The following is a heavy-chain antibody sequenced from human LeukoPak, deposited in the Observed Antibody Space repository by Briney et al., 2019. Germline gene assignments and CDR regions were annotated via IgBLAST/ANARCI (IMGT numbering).Heavy chain of an antibody. J-gene: IGHJ4*02. CDR1: GFTFSSYG. Sequence: GGSLRLSCAASGFTFSSYGMHWVRQAPGKGLEWVAFIRYDGSNKYYADSVKGRFTISRDNSKNTLYGQMNTLRADDTAIYYCARETPHNDFWGQGTLVTVSS. V-gene: IGHV3-30*02. CDR3: ARETPHNDF. CDR2: IRYDGSNK.